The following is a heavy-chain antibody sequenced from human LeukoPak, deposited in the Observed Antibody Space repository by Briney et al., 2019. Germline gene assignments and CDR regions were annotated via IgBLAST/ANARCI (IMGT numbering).Heavy chain of an antibody. D-gene: IGHD4-17*01. CDR1: GGSIGSGGYY. Sequence: SETLSLTCTVSGGSIGSGGYYWSWIRQPPEEGLEWIGYIYYSGSTYYHPSLKSRVTISLDTSKNQFSLKLSSVTAADTAVYYCARVTTVTTSFHFDYWGQGTLVTVSS. CDR2: IYYSGST. CDR3: ARVTTVTTSFHFDY. V-gene: IGHV4-30-4*01. J-gene: IGHJ4*02.